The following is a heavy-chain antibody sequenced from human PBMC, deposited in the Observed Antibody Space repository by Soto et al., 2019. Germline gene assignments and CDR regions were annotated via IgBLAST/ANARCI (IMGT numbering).Heavy chain of an antibody. V-gene: IGHV3-73*01. J-gene: IGHJ6*03. CDR1: GFTFSGSA. CDR2: IRSKANSYAT. Sequence: GGSLRLSCAASGFTFSGSAMHWVRQASGKGLEWVGRIRSKANSYATAYAASVKGRFTISRDDSKSTAYLQMNSLKTEDTAVYYCTSVSFDYYYYYYMDVWGKGTTVTVS. CDR3: TSVSFDYYYYYYMDV.